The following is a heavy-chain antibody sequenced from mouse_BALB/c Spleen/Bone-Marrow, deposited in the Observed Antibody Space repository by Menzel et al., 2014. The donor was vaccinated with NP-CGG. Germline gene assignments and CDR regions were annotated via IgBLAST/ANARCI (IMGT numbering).Heavy chain of an antibody. CDR3: AREDDYVSWFAY. Sequence: DVILVESGGGLVQPGGSLILSCAASGFTFSNYGMSWVRQTLDKRLELVANINSNGGYTYYPDSVKDRFAISRDNAKNTLYLQMSSLKSEDTAMYYCAREDDYVSWFAYLGQGTLVTVSA. J-gene: IGHJ3*01. V-gene: IGHV5-6-3*01. CDR1: GFTFSNYG. CDR2: INSNGGYT. D-gene: IGHD2-4*01.